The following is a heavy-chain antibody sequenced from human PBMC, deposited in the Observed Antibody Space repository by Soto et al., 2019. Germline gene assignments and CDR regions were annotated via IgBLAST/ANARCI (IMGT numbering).Heavy chain of an antibody. V-gene: IGHV4-4*07. Sequence: QVQLQESGPGLVRPSETLSLTCTVSGDSLSTYYWSWIRQPAGERLEWIGRIHDTGRTNYNPSLKSRVTMSVDTSKSQFSLRVNSVSAADTAVYYCARESVSGTYRFDSWGQGTLVTVSS. CDR2: IHDTGRT. CDR1: GDSLSTYY. D-gene: IGHD3-16*02. CDR3: ARESVSGTYRFDS. J-gene: IGHJ4*02.